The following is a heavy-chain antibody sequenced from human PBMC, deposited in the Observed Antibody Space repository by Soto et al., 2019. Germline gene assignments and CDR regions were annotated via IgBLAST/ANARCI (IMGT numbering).Heavy chain of an antibody. CDR1: GGSISSYY. V-gene: IGHV4-59*01. CDR2: IYYSGST. CDR3: ARSVGSGYDLTWFDP. J-gene: IGHJ5*02. Sequence: PSETLSLTCTVSGGSISSYYWSWIRQPPGKGLEWIGYIYYSGSTNYNPSLKSRVTISVDTSKNQFSLKLSSVTAADTAVYYCARSVGSGYDLTWFDPWGQGTLVTVSS. D-gene: IGHD5-12*01.